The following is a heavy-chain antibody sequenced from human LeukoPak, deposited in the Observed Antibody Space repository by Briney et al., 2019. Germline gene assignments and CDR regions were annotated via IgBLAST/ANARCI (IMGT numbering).Heavy chain of an antibody. Sequence: SETLSLTCTVSGGSINDYYWNWVRQPPGKGLEWIGYIYYSGSTNYNPSLKSRVTISVDTSKNQFSLKLSSVTAADTAVYYCARAKPLGYCSGGSCYRTHYFDYWGQGTLVTVSS. CDR2: IYYSGST. D-gene: IGHD2-15*01. CDR3: ARAKPLGYCSGGSCYRTHYFDY. CDR1: GGSINDYY. V-gene: IGHV4-59*08. J-gene: IGHJ4*02.